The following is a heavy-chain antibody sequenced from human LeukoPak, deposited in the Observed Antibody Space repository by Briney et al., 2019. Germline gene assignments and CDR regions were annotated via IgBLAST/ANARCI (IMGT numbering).Heavy chain of an antibody. Sequence: SETLSLTCTVSGGSLSGSSYYWGWIRQPPGQGLEWIGSIHYSGNTHYTPSPKSRVTISVDTSTNQFSLKLSSVTAAAPAVDYCARHGGSGTYYDWFDPWGQGTLVTVSS. V-gene: IGHV4-39*01. CDR1: GGSLSGSSYY. CDR3: ARHGGSGTYYDWFDP. CDR2: IHYSGNT. J-gene: IGHJ5*02. D-gene: IGHD3-10*01.